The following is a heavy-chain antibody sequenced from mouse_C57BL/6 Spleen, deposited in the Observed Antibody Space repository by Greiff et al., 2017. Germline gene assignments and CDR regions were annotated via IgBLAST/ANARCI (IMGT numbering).Heavy chain of an antibody. CDR2: IDPSDSYT. CDR3: ARSFHYGSSYDYYAMDY. Sequence: QVQLQQPGAELVRPGTSVKLSCKASGYTFTSYWMHWVKQRPGQGLEWIGVIDPSDSYTNYNQKFKGKATLTVDTSSSTAYMQLSSLTSEDSAVYYCARSFHYGSSYDYYAMDYWGQGTSVTVSS. J-gene: IGHJ4*01. CDR1: GYTFTSYW. D-gene: IGHD1-1*01. V-gene: IGHV1-59*01.